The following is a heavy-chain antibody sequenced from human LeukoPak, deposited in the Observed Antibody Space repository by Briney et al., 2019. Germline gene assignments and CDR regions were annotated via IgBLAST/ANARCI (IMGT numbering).Heavy chain of an antibody. J-gene: IGHJ4*02. Sequence: GGSLRLSCAASGFTFSSYWMSWVRQAPGKGLEWVANIKQDGSEKYYVDSVKGRFTISRDNAKNSLYLQMNSLRAEDTAVYYCATYSSCWTKTHAYYFDYWGQGTLVTVSP. CDR3: ATYSSCWTKTHAYYFDY. CDR2: IKQDGSEK. V-gene: IGHV3-7*01. D-gene: IGHD6-6*01. CDR1: GFTFSSYW.